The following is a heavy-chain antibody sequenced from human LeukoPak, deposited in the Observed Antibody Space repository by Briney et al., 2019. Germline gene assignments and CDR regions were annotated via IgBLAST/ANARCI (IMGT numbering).Heavy chain of an antibody. V-gene: IGHV3-30-3*01. D-gene: IGHD2-2*02. CDR3: ARADPYCSSTSCYTHFDY. Sequence: GGSLRLSCAASGFTFSSYAMHWVRQAPGKGLEWVAVISYDGSNKYYADSVKGRFTISRDNSKNTLYPQMNSLRAEDTAVYYCARADPYCSSTSCYTHFDYWGQGTLVTVSS. CDR2: ISYDGSNK. J-gene: IGHJ4*02. CDR1: GFTFSSYA.